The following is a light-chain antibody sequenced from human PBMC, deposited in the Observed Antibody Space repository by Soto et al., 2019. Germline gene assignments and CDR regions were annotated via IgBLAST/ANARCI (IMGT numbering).Light chain of an antibody. V-gene: IGLV2-14*01. CDR3: SSYTSSRTLV. CDR2: EVS. J-gene: IGLJ2*01. Sequence: QSALTQPASVSGSPGQSITISCTGTSSDVGGYNYVSWYQQHPGKAPKLMIYEVSNRPSGVSNRFSGSKSGNTASLTISGLQAEDEADYYCSSYTSSRTLVFGRGTKLTVL. CDR1: SSDVGGYNY.